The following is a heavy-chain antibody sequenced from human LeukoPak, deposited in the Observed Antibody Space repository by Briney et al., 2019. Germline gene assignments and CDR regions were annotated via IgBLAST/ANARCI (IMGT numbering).Heavy chain of an antibody. V-gene: IGHV3-74*01. Sequence: GGSLRLSCAASGFTFTRHWMHWVRQAPGKGLEWVSRIKTDGTNTIYADFVEGRFTISRDNARNTLYLQMSSLRAGDTAVYYCGGSEDGYIDYWGQGALVTVSS. D-gene: IGHD5-24*01. CDR3: GGSEDGYIDY. CDR1: GFTFTRHW. CDR2: IKTDGTNT. J-gene: IGHJ4*02.